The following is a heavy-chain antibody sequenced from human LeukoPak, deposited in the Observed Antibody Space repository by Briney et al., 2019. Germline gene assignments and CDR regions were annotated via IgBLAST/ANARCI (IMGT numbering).Heavy chain of an antibody. J-gene: IGHJ4*02. CDR2: IRQDGSEK. D-gene: IGHD3-22*01. Sequence: SGGSLRLSCAASGFTFSSYWMSWVRQAPGKGLEWVANIRQDGSEKYYVDSVKGRFTISRDNAKNSLYLQMTSLRAEDTAVYYCGTYNHDSSGYPGGYFDYWGQGTLVTVSS. V-gene: IGHV3-7*01. CDR1: GFTFSSYW. CDR3: GTYNHDSSGYPGGYFDY.